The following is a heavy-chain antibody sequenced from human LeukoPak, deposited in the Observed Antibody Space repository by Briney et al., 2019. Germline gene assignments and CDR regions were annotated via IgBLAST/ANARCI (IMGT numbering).Heavy chain of an antibody. CDR3: ARLETGIAAAGTGYFDY. CDR1: GFTFSNYE. D-gene: IGHD6-13*01. V-gene: IGHV3-48*03. Sequence: PGGSLRLSCAASGFTFSNYEMNWVRQAPGKGLEWVSYMSSSGSTIYYADSVKGRFTISRDNAKNSPYLQMNSLRAEDTAVYYCARLETGIAAAGTGYFDYWGQGTLVTVSS. J-gene: IGHJ4*02. CDR2: MSSSGSTI.